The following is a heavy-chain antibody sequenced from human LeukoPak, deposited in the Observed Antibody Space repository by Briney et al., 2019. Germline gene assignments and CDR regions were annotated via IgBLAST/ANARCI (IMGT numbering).Heavy chain of an antibody. J-gene: IGHJ4*02. CDR3: ARGPIVVPAAVPTGGYFDY. CDR2: INHSGST. D-gene: IGHD2-2*01. V-gene: IGHV4-34*01. Sequence: SETLSLTCAVYGGSFSGYYWSWIRQPPGKGLEWIGEINHSGSTNYNPSLKSRVTISVDTSKNQFSLKLSSVTAADTAVYYCARGPIVVPAAVPTGGYFDYWGQGTLVTVSS. CDR1: GGSFSGYY.